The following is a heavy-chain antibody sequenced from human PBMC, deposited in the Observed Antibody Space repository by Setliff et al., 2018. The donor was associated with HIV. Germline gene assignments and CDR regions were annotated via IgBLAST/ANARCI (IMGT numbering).Heavy chain of an antibody. V-gene: IGHV4-31*01. D-gene: IGHD3-22*01. CDR3: AREGGYYGSSGYPVGWFDP. CDR2: IYYSGRT. J-gene: IGHJ5*02. CDR1: GDSISSAGYY. Sequence: SETLSLTCSVSGDSISSAGYYWNWIRQRPETGLEWIGYIYYSGRTFYNPSLKSQITISVDTSKNQFSLKLNSVTAADTAVYYCAREGGYYGSSGYPVGWFDPWGQGTLVTVSS.